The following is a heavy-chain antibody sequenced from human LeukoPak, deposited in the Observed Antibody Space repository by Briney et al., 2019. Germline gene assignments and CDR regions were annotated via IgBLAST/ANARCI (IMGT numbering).Heavy chain of an antibody. D-gene: IGHD6-13*01. CDR3: AREQQLVKGDV. CDR1: GFTFSSYS. Sequence: GGPLRLSCAASGFTFSSYSMNWVRQAPGKGPEWVSSISSSSSYIYYADSVKGRFTISRDNAKNSLYLQMNSLRAEDTAVYYCAREQQLVKGDVWGQGTTVTVSS. J-gene: IGHJ6*02. V-gene: IGHV3-21*01. CDR2: ISSSSSYI.